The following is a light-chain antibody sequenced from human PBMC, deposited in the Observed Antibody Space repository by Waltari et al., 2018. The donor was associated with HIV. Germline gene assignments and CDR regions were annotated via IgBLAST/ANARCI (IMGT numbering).Light chain of an antibody. CDR2: DDN. V-gene: IGLV3-21*02. Sequence: SYVLTQPPSVSVAPGQTARVTCGGNNIGGNSVHWYQQKPGPAPVLVVYDDNDRPSGIPERLSGSNSGNTATLTISRVEAGDEADYFCQVWDSSSDSYVFGTGTKVTVL. CDR3: QVWDSSSDSYV. CDR1: NIGGNS. J-gene: IGLJ1*01.